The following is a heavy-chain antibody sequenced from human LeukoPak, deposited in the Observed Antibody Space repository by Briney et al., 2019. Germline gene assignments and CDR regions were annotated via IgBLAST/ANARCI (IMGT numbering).Heavy chain of an antibody. D-gene: IGHD3-3*01. V-gene: IGHV3-7*05. CDR2: INQDGSMK. CDR3: AREDWFYFDY. CDR1: GGSFSGYY. Sequence: ETLSLTCAVYGGSFSGYYWSWVRQAPGKGLEWVACINQDGSMKHYLGSVKDRFTISRDNAENSLYLQINSLRAEDTAVYYCAREDWFYFDYWGQGTPVAVSS. J-gene: IGHJ4*02.